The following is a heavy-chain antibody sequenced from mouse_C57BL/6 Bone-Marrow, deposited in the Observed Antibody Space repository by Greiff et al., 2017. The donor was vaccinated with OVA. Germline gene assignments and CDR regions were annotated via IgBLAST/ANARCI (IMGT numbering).Heavy chain of an antibody. CDR1: GFTFSSFG. Sequence: DVKLVESGGGLVQPGGSRKLSCAGSGFTFSSFGMHWVRQAPEKGLEWVAYISSVSSTIYYTDTVKGRFTISRDNPKNTLFLQMTSLRSEDTAIYYCSRALRDYFDYWGQGTTLTVSS. J-gene: IGHJ2*01. D-gene: IGHD3-1*01. V-gene: IGHV5-17*02. CDR2: ISSVSSTI. CDR3: SRALRDYFDY.